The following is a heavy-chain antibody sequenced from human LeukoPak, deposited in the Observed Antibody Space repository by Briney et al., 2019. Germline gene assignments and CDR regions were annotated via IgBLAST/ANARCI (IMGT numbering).Heavy chain of an antibody. J-gene: IGHJ5*01. Sequence: ASVKLSCKASGYTFTDYYLHWVRQAPGQGLEWMGWINSNSGRTHYIQDFQGRVTMTRDTSISTAYMEVSRLRSDDTAVYYCARGGKYGCSGGSCYADSWGQGTLVTVSS. D-gene: IGHD2-15*01. CDR1: GYTFTDYY. CDR2: INSNSGRT. CDR3: ARGGKYGCSGGSCYADS. V-gene: IGHV1-2*02.